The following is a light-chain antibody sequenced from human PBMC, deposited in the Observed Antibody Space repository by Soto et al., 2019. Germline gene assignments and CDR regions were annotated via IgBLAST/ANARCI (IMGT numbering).Light chain of an antibody. CDR2: GAS. J-gene: IGKJ3*01. CDR1: QNVRKN. V-gene: IGKV3-15*01. Sequence: ETVMTQSPVALSVSPGERATLSCRARQNVRKNLAWYQQKPGQAPRLLIYGASTRATGIPARFSGDGSGTEFTLTIDSLQSEDFAVYYCQQYNNWPFTFGPGTKVDIK. CDR3: QQYNNWPFT.